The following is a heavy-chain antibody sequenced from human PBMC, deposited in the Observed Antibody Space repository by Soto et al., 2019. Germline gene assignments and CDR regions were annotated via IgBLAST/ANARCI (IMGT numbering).Heavy chain of an antibody. V-gene: IGHV1-69*06. J-gene: IGHJ6*02. Sequence: SVKVACKASGGTFSTYTFSWAQQAPGQGLEWMGRIIPIFGTPYYAQKFQGRVTMSLDTSQNQFSLKLNSVTAADTAVYFCARVPSPFDFYYAMDVWRQGTTLTVSS. CDR3: ARVPSPFDFYYAMDV. CDR1: GGTFSTYT. D-gene: IGHD3-16*01. CDR2: IIPIFGTP.